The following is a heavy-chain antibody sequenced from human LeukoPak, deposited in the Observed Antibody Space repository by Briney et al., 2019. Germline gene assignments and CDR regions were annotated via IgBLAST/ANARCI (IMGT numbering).Heavy chain of an antibody. J-gene: IGHJ5*02. CDR1: GITVSSNY. V-gene: IGHV3-48*01. D-gene: IGHD3-9*01. Sequence: GGSLRLSCAASGITVSSNYMSWVRQAPGKGLDWVSYISSSSTIIYYADSVKGRFTISRDNAKNLLYLQMNSLRAEDTAVYYCARDSVDGLTGYYNWFDPWGQGTLVTVSS. CDR2: ISSSSTII. CDR3: ARDSVDGLTGYYNWFDP.